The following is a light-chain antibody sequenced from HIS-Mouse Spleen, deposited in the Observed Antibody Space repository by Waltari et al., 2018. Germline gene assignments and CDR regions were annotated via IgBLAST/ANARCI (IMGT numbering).Light chain of an antibody. V-gene: IGLV2-23*01. CDR2: EGR. CDR1: SSDVGSYNL. Sequence: QSALTQPASVSGSPGQSITISCTGTSSDVGSYNLVSWYQQHPGKAPKLMIYEGRKRPSGVSIRFPGSKSGNTASLTISGLQAEDEADYYCCSYAGSSTWVFGGGTKLTVL. J-gene: IGLJ3*02. CDR3: CSYAGSSTWV.